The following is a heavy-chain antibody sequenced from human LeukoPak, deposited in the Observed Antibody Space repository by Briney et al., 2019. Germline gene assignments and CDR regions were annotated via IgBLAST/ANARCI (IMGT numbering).Heavy chain of an antibody. Sequence: SETLSLTCAVYGGSFSGYYWSWIRQPPGKGLEWIGEINHSGSTNYNPSLKSRVTISVDTSKNQFSLKLSSVTAAGTAVYYCAISSGWRRWFDPWGQGTLVTVSS. CDR3: AISSGWRRWFDP. V-gene: IGHV4-34*01. J-gene: IGHJ5*02. CDR2: INHSGST. CDR1: GGSFSGYY. D-gene: IGHD6-19*01.